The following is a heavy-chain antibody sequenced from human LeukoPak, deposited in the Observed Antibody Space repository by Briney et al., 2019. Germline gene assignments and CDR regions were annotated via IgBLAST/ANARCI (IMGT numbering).Heavy chain of an antibody. CDR2: ISSSSSSYI. CDR3: ARDRAGTAMPMISYYYYYMDV. D-gene: IGHD5-18*01. CDR1: GFTFSSYS. Sequence: GGSLRLSCAASGFTFSSYSMNWVRQAPGKGLEWVSSISSSSSSYIYYADSVKGRFTISRDNAKNSLYLQMNSLRAEDTAVYYCARDRAGTAMPMISYYYYYMDVWGKGTTVTVSS. V-gene: IGHV3-21*01. J-gene: IGHJ6*03.